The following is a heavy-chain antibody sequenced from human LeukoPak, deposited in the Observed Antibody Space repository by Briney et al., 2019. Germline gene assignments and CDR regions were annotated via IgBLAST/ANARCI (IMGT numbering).Heavy chain of an antibody. D-gene: IGHD5-12*01. CDR1: GFTFSSYA. CDR3: AKGGYDFHYFDY. Sequence: GGSLRLSCVASGFTFSSYAMSWVRQAPGKGLEWVSAISGSGGSTYYADSVKGRFTISRDNSKNTLYLQMNSLRAEDTAVYYCAKGGYDFHYFDYWGQGTLVTVSS. J-gene: IGHJ4*02. V-gene: IGHV3-23*01. CDR2: ISGSGGST.